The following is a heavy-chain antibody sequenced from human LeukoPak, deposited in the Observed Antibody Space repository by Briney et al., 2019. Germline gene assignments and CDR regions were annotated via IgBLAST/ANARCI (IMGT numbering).Heavy chain of an antibody. D-gene: IGHD2-15*01. J-gene: IGHJ4*02. CDR1: GFTFSSYA. CDR3: ATPGLGYCSGGSCHPFDY. CDR2: ISGSGGST. Sequence: GGSLRLSCAASGFTFSSYAMSWVRQAPGKGLEWVSAISGSGGSTYYADSVKGRFTISRDNSKNTLYLQMNSLGAEDTAVYYCATPGLGYCSGGSCHPFDYWGQGTLVTVSS. V-gene: IGHV3-23*01.